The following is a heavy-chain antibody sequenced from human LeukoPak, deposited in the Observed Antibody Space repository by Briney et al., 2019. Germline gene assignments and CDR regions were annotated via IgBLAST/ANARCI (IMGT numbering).Heavy chain of an antibody. CDR3: ARGQYYYDSSGYYYFDH. CDR1: GFTVSSNY. V-gene: IGHV3-66*01. D-gene: IGHD3-22*01. Sequence: GGSLRLSCAASGFTVSSNYMSWVRQAPGKGLEWVSVIYSGGSTYYADSVKGRFTISRDNSKNTLYLQMNSLRAEDTAVYYCARGQYYYDSSGYYYFDHWGQGTLVTVSS. CDR2: IYSGGST. J-gene: IGHJ4*02.